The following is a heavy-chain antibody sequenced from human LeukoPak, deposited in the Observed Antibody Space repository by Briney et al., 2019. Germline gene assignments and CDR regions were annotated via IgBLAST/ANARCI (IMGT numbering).Heavy chain of an antibody. CDR2: INPNSGGT. CDR3: ARPVFWVAVAGHDAFDI. D-gene: IGHD6-19*01. CDR1: GYTFTGYY. V-gene: IGHV1-2*06. J-gene: IGHJ3*02. Sequence: SVKLSCKPSGYTFTGYYMLWVRQAPGQGPDWMLRINPNSGGTNYAQKFQGRVTMTRDTSISTAYMELSRLRSDDTAVYYCARPVFWVAVAGHDAFDIWGQGTMVTVSS.